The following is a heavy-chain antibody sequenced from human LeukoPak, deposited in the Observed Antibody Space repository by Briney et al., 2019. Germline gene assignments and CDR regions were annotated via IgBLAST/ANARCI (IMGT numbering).Heavy chain of an antibody. J-gene: IGHJ5*02. D-gene: IGHD3-3*01. CDR2: INHSGST. V-gene: IGHV4-34*01. Sequence: KPSETLSLTCAVYGGSFSGYYWSWIRQPPGKGLEWIGEINHSGSTNYNPSLKSRVTISVDTSKNQFSLKLSSVTAADTAVYYCARGILEWPPNWFDPWGQGTLVTVSS. CDR1: GGSFSGYY. CDR3: ARGILEWPPNWFDP.